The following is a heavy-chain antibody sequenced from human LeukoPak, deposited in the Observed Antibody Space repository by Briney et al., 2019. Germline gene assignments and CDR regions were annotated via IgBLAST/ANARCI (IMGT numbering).Heavy chain of an antibody. J-gene: IGHJ4*02. Sequence: GGSLRLSCAASGFTFSDYYMSWIRQAPGKGLEWVSYISSSSSYTNYADSVEGRFTISRDNAKNSLYLQMNSLRAEDTAVYYCARREQWLAYFDYWGQGTLVTVSS. CDR3: ARREQWLAYFDY. CDR2: ISSSSSYT. V-gene: IGHV3-11*06. CDR1: GFTFSDYY. D-gene: IGHD6-19*01.